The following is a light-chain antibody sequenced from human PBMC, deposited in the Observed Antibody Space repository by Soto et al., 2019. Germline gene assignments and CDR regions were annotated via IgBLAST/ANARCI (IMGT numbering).Light chain of an antibody. CDR3: MQATHSPWT. Sequence: DVVMTQSPLSLPVTLGQPASISCRSSQSLVDSDGNTYLNWFQQSPGQSPRRLIYKVSNRDSGVPDRISGSGSAADFTLQISRVEAEDLGVYYCMQATHSPWTFGQGTKVEIK. CDR1: QSLVDSDGNTY. J-gene: IGKJ1*01. V-gene: IGKV2-30*01. CDR2: KVS.